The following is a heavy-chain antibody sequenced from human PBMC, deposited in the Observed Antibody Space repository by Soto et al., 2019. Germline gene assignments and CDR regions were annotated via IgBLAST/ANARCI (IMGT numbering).Heavy chain of an antibody. CDR2: ISSSSSYI. J-gene: IGHJ6*02. D-gene: IGHD6-6*01. CDR3: ARAGEQLVLGYYYGMDV. V-gene: IGHV3-21*01. CDR1: GFTFSSYS. Sequence: EVQLVESGGGLVKPGGSLRLSCAASGFTFSSYSMNWVRQAPGKGLEWVSSISSSSSYIYYADSVKGRFTISRDNAKNSLYLQMNSLRAEDTAVYYCARAGEQLVLGYYYGMDVWGQGTTVTVSS.